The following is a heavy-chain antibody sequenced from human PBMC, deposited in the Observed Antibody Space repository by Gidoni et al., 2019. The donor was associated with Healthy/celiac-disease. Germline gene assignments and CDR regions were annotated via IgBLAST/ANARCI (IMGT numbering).Heavy chain of an antibody. CDR2: IKSKTDGGTT. CDR1: GFTFSNAW. V-gene: IGHV3-15*01. CDR3: TTPGDAGTIFDY. Sequence: EVQMVESGGGLVKTGGSLRLSWAASGFTFSNAWMSWVRQAPGKGLEWVGRIKSKTDGGTTDYAAPVKGRFTISRDDSKNTLYLQMNSLKTEDTAVYYCTTPGDAGTIFDYWGQGTLVTVSS. J-gene: IGHJ4*02. D-gene: IGHD4-17*01.